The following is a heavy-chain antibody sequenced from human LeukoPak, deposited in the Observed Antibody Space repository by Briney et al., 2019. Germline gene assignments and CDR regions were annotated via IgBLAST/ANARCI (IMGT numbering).Heavy chain of an antibody. CDR3: ARGVEPLAANTLAY. Sequence: PGGSLRLSCAASGFTVITNDMTWVRQAPGKGLEWVSVLYSDGNTKYADSVQGRFTIPRGNSKNTLYLEMNSLSPDDTAVYYCARGVEPLAANTLAYWGQGTLVTVSS. CDR2: LYSDGNT. CDR1: GFTVITND. J-gene: IGHJ4*02. D-gene: IGHD1-14*01. V-gene: IGHV3-53*01.